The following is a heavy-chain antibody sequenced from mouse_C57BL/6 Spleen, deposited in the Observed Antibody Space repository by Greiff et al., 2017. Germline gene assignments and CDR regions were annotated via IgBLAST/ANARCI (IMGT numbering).Heavy chain of an antibody. CDR2: INYDGSST. CDR3: ARSGTGAWFAY. J-gene: IGHJ3*01. CDR1: GFTFSDYY. V-gene: IGHV5-16*01. Sequence: EVQLVESEGGLVQPGSSMKLSCTASGFTFSDYYMAWVRQVPEKGLEWVANINYDGSSTYYLDSLKSRFIISRDNAKNILYLQMSSLKSEDTDTYYCARSGTGAWFAYWGQGTLVTVSA.